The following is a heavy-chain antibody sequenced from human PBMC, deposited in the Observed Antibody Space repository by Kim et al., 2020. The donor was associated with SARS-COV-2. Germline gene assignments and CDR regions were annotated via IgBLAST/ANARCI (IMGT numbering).Heavy chain of an antibody. D-gene: IGHD1-1*01. CDR3: ARDRLEGDGGTRWFDP. V-gene: IGHV6-1*01. CDR1: GDSVSSKSAA. J-gene: IGHJ5*02. Sequence: SQTLSLTCAISGDSVSSKSAAWHWIRQSPSRGLEWLGRTYFRSKWYNDYALFVRSRITINPDPSRNQFSLQLNSVTPEDTAVYFCARDRLEGDGGTRWFDPWDQGTLVTVSS. CDR2: TYFRSKWYN.